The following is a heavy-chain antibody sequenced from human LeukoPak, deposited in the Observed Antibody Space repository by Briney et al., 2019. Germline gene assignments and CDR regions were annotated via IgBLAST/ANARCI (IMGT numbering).Heavy chain of an antibody. CDR2: INPNSGGT. V-gene: IGHV1-2*02. CDR3: ARGPSTGDFDY. J-gene: IGHJ4*02. Sequence: ASVKVSCKASGYTFTAYYMHWVRQAPGQGFEWMGWINPNSGGTNFAQKFQGRVSMTRDTSISTVYMELSGLRSDDTAVYYCARGPSTGDFDYWGQGTLVTVSS. CDR1: GYTFTAYY. D-gene: IGHD7-27*01.